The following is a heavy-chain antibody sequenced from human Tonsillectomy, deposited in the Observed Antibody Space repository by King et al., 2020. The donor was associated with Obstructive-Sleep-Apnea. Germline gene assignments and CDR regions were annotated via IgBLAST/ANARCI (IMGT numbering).Heavy chain of an antibody. CDR3: ARGRTSTYGYHLDY. CDR2: VYNSGTT. J-gene: IGHJ4*02. V-gene: IGHV4-39*07. D-gene: IGHD5-18*01. Sequence: LQLQESGPGLVKPSETLSLTCTVSGGSISGTTYYWGWIRQPPGKGLEWIGSVYNSGTTHYNPSLKSRVTISADTSKNQFSLNLSSVAAADTAVYFCARGRTSTYGYHLDYWGQGTLVTVSS. CDR1: GGSISGTTYY.